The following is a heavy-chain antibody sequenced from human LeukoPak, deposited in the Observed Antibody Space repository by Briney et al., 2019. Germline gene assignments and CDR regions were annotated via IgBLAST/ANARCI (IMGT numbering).Heavy chain of an antibody. CDR3: ATRDGSSSPVYYYYYMDV. V-gene: IGHV3-30*02. J-gene: IGHJ6*03. CDR2: IRYDGSNK. CDR1: GFTCSSYG. D-gene: IGHD6-6*01. Sequence: GGSLRLSCAASGFTCSSYGMHWVRQAPGKGLEWVAFIRYDGSNKYYADSVKGRFTISRDNSKNTLYLQMNSLRAEDTAVYYCATRDGSSSPVYYYYYMDVWGKGTTVTVSS.